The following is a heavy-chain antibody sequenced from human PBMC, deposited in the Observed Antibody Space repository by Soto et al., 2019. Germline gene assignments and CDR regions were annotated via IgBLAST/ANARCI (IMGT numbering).Heavy chain of an antibody. Sequence: LGCAACRFTFSASWMPWVFQTSRKGLVWVSRINSDGSTTDYADSVKGRFTISRDNAKNTLYLQMNSLRAEDTAVYYCARSHDYGAFGSDFCGQGTLVTVSS. CDR2: INSDGSTT. V-gene: IGHV3-74*01. CDR3: ARSHDYGAFGSDF. J-gene: IGHJ4*02. CDR1: RFTFSASW. D-gene: IGHD4-17*01.